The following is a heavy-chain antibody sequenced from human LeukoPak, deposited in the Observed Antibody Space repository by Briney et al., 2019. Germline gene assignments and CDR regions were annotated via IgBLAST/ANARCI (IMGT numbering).Heavy chain of an antibody. CDR2: ISGSGGST. V-gene: IGHV3-23*01. Sequence: GGSLRLSCAASGFTFSSNAMSWVRQAPGKGLEWVSAISGSGGSTYYADSVKGRFTISRDNSKNTLYLQMNSLRAEDTAVYYCAKVFRVVVAATGDFDYWGQGTLVTVSS. D-gene: IGHD2-15*01. CDR3: AKVFRVVVAATGDFDY. CDR1: GFTFSSNA. J-gene: IGHJ4*02.